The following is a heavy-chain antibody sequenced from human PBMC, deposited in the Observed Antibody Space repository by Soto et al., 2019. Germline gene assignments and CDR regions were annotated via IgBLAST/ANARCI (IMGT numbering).Heavy chain of an antibody. Sequence: QVQLQESGPGLVKPSETLSLTCTVSGGSISSYYWSWIRQPPGKGLEWIGYIYCSGSTNYNPSLKSRVTISVDTSKNQFSLKLSSVTAADTAVYYCASTRMIVAHFDYWGQGTLVTVSS. CDR1: GGSISSYY. V-gene: IGHV4-59*08. CDR2: IYCSGST. CDR3: ASTRMIVAHFDY. J-gene: IGHJ4*02. D-gene: IGHD3-22*01.